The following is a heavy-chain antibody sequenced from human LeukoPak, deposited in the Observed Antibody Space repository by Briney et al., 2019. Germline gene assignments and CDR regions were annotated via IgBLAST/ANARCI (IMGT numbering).Heavy chain of an antibody. CDR3: ARVFAEQLELPSY. J-gene: IGHJ4*02. D-gene: IGHD1-7*01. CDR1: GYTFTGYY. CDR2: INPNSGGT. Sequence: ASVKVSCKASGYTFTGYYMHWVRQAPGQGLKWMGWINPNSGGTNYAQKFQGRVTMTRDTSISTAYMELSRLRSDDTAVYYCARVFAEQLELPSYWGQGTLVTVSS. V-gene: IGHV1-2*02.